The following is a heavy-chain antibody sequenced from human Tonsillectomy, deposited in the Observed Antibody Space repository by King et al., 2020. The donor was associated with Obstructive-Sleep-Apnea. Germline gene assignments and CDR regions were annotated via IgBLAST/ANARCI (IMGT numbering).Heavy chain of an antibody. CDR3: ARDISGDFTY. CDR2: IYYGGRT. J-gene: IGHJ4*02. V-gene: IGHV4-39*07. D-gene: IGHD3-10*01. Sequence: QLQESGPGLVKPWETLSLTCSVSGGFIRSNSHYWGWIRQSPGKGLEWIGSIYYGGRTFYNPSFESRVTISVDTSKNQFSLKLTSLTAADTAVYYCARDISGDFTYWGQGALVIVSS. CDR1: GGFIRSNSHY.